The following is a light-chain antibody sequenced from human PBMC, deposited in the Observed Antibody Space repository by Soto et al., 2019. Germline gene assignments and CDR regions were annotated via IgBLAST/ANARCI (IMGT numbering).Light chain of an antibody. Sequence: ENVVTQSPGTLSLSPGERATLSCRASQSVSSSYLAWYQQKPGQAPRLLIYGASSRATGIPDRFSGSGSGTDFTLIISRLEPEDFAVYYCQQYGSSPRTFGQGTKVDIK. CDR1: QSVSSSY. CDR2: GAS. CDR3: QQYGSSPRT. V-gene: IGKV3-20*01. J-gene: IGKJ1*01.